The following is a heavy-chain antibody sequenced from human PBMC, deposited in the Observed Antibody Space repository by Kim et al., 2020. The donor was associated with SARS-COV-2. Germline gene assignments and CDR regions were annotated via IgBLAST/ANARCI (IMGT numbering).Heavy chain of an antibody. V-gene: IGHV3-73*01. CDR1: GFTFSGSA. CDR2: IRSKANSYAT. J-gene: IGHJ6*02. Sequence: GGSLRLSCAASGFTFSGSAMHWVRQASGKGLEWVGRIRSKANSYATAYAASVKGRFTISRDDSKNTAYLQMNSLKTEDTAVYYCTRQLDYDFWSGYYTGLSYYYGMDVWGQGTTVTVSS. D-gene: IGHD3-3*01. CDR3: TRQLDYDFWSGYYTGLSYYYGMDV.